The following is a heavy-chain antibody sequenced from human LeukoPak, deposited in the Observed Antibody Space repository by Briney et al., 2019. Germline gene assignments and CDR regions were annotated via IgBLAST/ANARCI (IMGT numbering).Heavy chain of an antibody. Sequence: GGSLRLSCVASGFTFSNYAMSWVRQAPGKGLEWVSGITGSGGSTYYADSVKGRFTISRDNSKSTLYLQMNSLRDNDTAVYYCAKKRVDDRPPLHWGQGTLVTVSS. V-gene: IGHV3-23*01. CDR1: GFTFSNYA. CDR3: AKKRVDDRPPLH. J-gene: IGHJ4*02. CDR2: ITGSGGST. D-gene: IGHD6-25*01.